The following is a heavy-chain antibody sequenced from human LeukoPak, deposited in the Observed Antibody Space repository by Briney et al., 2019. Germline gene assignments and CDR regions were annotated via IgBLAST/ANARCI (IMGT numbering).Heavy chain of an antibody. V-gene: IGHV3-21*01. CDR2: ISGSSRHK. J-gene: IGHJ4*02. CDR1: GFPFSSYT. CDR3: ARTANFAAGYYIDY. Sequence: GSLPLSCAASGFPFSSYTMNWARQAPGKGLEWVSSISGSSRHKYYADSVKGRFTISRDNAKNSLYLQMNSLRAEDTAVYYCARTANFAAGYYIDYWGQGTLVTVSS. D-gene: IGHD6-13*01.